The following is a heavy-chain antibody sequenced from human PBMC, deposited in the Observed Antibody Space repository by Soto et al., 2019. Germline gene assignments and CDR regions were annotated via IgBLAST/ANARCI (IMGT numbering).Heavy chain of an antibody. D-gene: IGHD3-3*01. CDR1: GFTFSSYG. J-gene: IGHJ6*02. CDR2: ISYDGSNK. Sequence: GGSLRLSCAASGFTFSSYGMHWVRQAPGKGLEWVAVISYDGSNKYYADSVKGRFTISRDNSKNTLYLQMNSLRAEDTAVYYCAKGRSGYYSYYYYGMDVWGQGTTVTVSS. V-gene: IGHV3-30*18. CDR3: AKGRSGYYSYYYYGMDV.